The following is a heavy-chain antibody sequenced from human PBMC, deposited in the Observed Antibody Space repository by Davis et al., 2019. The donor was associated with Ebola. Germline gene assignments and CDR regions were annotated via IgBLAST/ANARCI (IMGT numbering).Heavy chain of an antibody. CDR2: IKGDGSEK. V-gene: IGHV3-7*01. CDR1: GFTFNIFD. CDR3: AREKKTVSGTYRTFDY. J-gene: IGHJ4*02. Sequence: GESLKISCAASGFTFNIFDMTWVRQAPGKGPEWVANIKGDGSEKYYGNSLKGRFTISRDNAKNSLYLQMNSLRAEDTAVYYCAREKKTVSGTYRTFDYWGQGTLVTVSS. D-gene: IGHD1-26*01.